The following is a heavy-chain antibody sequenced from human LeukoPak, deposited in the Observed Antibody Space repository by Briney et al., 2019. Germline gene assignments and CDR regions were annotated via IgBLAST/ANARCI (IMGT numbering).Heavy chain of an antibody. CDR3: ARVASYYYDSSGYHSYYGMDV. V-gene: IGHV3-33*01. J-gene: IGHJ6*02. CDR2: IWYDGSNK. D-gene: IGHD3-22*01. CDR1: GFTFSSYG. Sequence: GGSLRLSCAASGFTFSSYGMHWVRQAPGKGLEWVAVIWYDGSNKYYADSVKGRFTISRDNSKNTLYLQMNSLRAEDTAVYYCARVASYYYDSSGYHSYYGMDVWGQGTTVTVSS.